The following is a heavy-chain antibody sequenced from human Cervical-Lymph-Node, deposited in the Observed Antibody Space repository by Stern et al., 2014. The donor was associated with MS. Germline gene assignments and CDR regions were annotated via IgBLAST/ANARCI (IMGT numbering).Heavy chain of an antibody. V-gene: IGHV3-33*01. CDR1: GFTFSSYG. J-gene: IGHJ4*02. CDR2: IWYDGSNK. D-gene: IGHD4-11*01. CDR3: ARDRWRRNDYSNPLRY. Sequence: QVQLVESGGGVVQPGRSLRLSCAASGFTFSSYGMHWVRQAPGKGLEWVAVIWYDGSNKYYADSVKGRFTISRDNSKNTLYLQMNSLRAEDTAVYYCARDRWRRNDYSNPLRYWGQGTLVTVSS.